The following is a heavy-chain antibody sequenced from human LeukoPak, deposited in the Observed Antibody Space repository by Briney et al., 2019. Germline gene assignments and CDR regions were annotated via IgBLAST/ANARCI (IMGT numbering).Heavy chain of an antibody. Sequence: SETLSLTCAVYGGSFSGYYWSWIRQPPGKGLEWIGEINHSGSTNYNPSLKSRVTKSVDTSKNQFSLKLSSVTAADTAVYYCARGSTDFVFDYWGQGTLVTVSS. CDR1: GGSFSGYY. CDR3: ARGSTDFVFDY. CDR2: INHSGST. D-gene: IGHD3-3*01. J-gene: IGHJ4*02. V-gene: IGHV4-34*01.